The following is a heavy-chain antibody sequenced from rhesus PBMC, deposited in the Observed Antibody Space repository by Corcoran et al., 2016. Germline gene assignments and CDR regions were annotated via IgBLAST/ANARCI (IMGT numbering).Heavy chain of an antibody. CDR3: ATLVGVPGSLDV. Sequence: QVQLQESGPGLVKPSETLSLTCAVSGGAVSSNYWSWIRQSPGKGLGWIGRISGSGGCAAYTPSRKRRFSLSTATSKNQFSLRLTSVTAADTALYFCATLVGVPGSLDVWGRGVLVTVSS. J-gene: IGHJ5-2*02. CDR2: ISGSGGCA. D-gene: IGHD2-39*02. V-gene: IGHV4-173*01. CDR1: GGAVSSNY.